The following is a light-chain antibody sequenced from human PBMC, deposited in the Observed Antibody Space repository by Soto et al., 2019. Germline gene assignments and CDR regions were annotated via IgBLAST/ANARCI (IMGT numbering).Light chain of an antibody. CDR2: GAS. CDR3: QQYGSTPYT. J-gene: IGKJ2*01. Sequence: IVLTQSPGTLSLSPWERATLSCKASQSVRSRYLAWYQQKPGQAPRLLIYGASTRATGIPDRFSGSGSGTDFTLTISRLKSEDFAVYSCQQYGSTPYTFGQGTKVDIK. V-gene: IGKV3-20*01. CDR1: QSVRSRY.